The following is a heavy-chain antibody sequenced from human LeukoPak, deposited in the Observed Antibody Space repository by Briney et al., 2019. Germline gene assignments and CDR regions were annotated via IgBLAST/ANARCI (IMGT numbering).Heavy chain of an antibody. D-gene: IGHD1-7*01. CDR1: GGSISSYY. Sequence: PSETLSLTCTVSGGSISSYYWSWIRHPPRKGPERIGYVYYSGSTNYNPSLKSRVTISLDTSKNQFSLMLSSVTAADTAVYYCSRANTGTTTPRLNYYYYFDVWGKGITVTVSS. CDR3: SRANTGTTTPRLNYYYYFDV. CDR2: VYYSGST. J-gene: IGHJ6*03. V-gene: IGHV4-59*01.